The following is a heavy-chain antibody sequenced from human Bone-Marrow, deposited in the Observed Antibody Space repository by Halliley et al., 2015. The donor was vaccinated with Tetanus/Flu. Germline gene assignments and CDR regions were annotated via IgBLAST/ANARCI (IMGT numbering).Heavy chain of an antibody. CDR2: ITGSGGGT. V-gene: IGHV3-23*01. CDR3: AKDAVSVNTGLGYNSGMVV. Sequence: SLRLSCVPSGFTFHLYAMHWVRQAPGKGLEWVSGITGSGGGTYYADSVKGRFAISRDNSKNTLSLQMISLRADDTAIYYCAKDAVSVNTGLGYNSGMVVWGLGTAVTVSS. CDR1: GFTFHLYA. D-gene: IGHD5-18*01. J-gene: IGHJ6*02.